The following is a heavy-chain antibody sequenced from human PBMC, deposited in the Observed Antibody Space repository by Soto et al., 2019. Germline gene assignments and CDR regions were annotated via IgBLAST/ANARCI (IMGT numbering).Heavy chain of an antibody. CDR1: GYTFINHG. Sequence: ASVKVSCKASGYTFINHGISWVRPAPAQGLEWMVCLSGNNGNTKYARKFQGRVTMTTDTCTSTAYMELRSLRSNDTAVYYCARDFYPLAYYFDYSG. J-gene: IGHJ4*01. V-gene: IGHV1-18*01. CDR3: ARDFYPLAYYFDY. CDR2: LSGNNGNT.